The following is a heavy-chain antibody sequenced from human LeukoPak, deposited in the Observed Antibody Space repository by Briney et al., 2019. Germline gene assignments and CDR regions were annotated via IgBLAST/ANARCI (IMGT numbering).Heavy chain of an antibody. CDR3: ARESGYSNLDY. CDR1: GGSISSSSYY. CDR2: IYYSGST. J-gene: IGHJ4*02. D-gene: IGHD4-11*01. Sequence: PSESLSLTCTVSGGSISSSSYYWGWIRQPPGKGLEWIGSIYYSGSTYYNPSLKSRVTISVDTSKNQFSLKLSSVTAADTAVYYCARESGYSNLDYWGQGTLVTVSS. V-gene: IGHV4-39*07.